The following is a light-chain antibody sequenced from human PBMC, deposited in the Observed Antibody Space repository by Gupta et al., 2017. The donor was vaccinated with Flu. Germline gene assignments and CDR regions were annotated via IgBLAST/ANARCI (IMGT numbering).Light chain of an antibody. CDR3: SSYTSSRTVV. CDR1: SSDVGGYNY. CDR2: EVT. Sequence: QSALTQPASVSASPGQSITIPCTGTSSDVGGYNYVSWYQQHPRKAPKLMIYEVTKRPSGVSNRFSGFKSGNTASLTISGRQAEDEADYYCSSYTSSRTVVFGGGTRLTVL. V-gene: IGLV2-14*01. J-gene: IGLJ3*02.